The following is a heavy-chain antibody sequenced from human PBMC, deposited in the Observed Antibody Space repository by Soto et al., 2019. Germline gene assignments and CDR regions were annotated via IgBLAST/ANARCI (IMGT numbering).Heavy chain of an antibody. CDR2: IYYSGST. V-gene: IGHV4-39*01. D-gene: IGHD3-10*01. Sequence: SETLSLTCTVAGDSISSYNYYWSWIRQPPGKGLQWIGNIYYSGSTYYNPSLKSRVTISVDTSKNQFSLKLNSVTAADTAVYYCARLRITMVAPPLGIFDIWGQGTMVTVSS. CDR1: GDSISSYNYY. J-gene: IGHJ3*02. CDR3: ARLRITMVAPPLGIFDI.